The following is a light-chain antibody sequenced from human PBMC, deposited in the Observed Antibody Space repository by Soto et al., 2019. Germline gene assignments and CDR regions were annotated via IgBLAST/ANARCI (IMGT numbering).Light chain of an antibody. Sequence: EIVLTQSPGTLSLSPGERATLSCRASQSVSSSYLAWYQQKPGQAPRLLIYGGSSRATGIPDRFSGSGSGTDFTLTISRLEPEDFAVYYCQQYGSSPQTFGQGTKLEIK. J-gene: IGKJ2*01. V-gene: IGKV3-20*01. CDR3: QQYGSSPQT. CDR2: GGS. CDR1: QSVSSSY.